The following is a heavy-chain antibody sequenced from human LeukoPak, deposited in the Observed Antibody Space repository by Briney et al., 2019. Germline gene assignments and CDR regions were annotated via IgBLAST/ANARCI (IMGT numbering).Heavy chain of an antibody. D-gene: IGHD3-3*01. Sequence: SETLSLTCTVSGGSISSSSYYWGWIRQPPGKGLEWIGSIYYSGSTYYNPSLKSQVTISVDTSKNQFSLKLSSVTAADTAVYYCARDRGQASDFWSGYYRGAGWFDPWGQGTLVTVSS. CDR3: ARDRGQASDFWSGYYRGAGWFDP. CDR1: GGSISSSSYY. J-gene: IGHJ5*02. V-gene: IGHV4-39*07. CDR2: IYYSGST.